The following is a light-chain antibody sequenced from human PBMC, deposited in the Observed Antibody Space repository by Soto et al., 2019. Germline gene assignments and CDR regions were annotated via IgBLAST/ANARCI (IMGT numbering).Light chain of an antibody. CDR2: GAS. CDR3: RQYVSSWT. V-gene: IGKV3-20*01. J-gene: IGKJ1*01. Sequence: EIVLTQSPGTLSLSPGERATLSCRASQSVSSTYVAWYQQKSGQAPRLLIYGASSRATGIPDRFSGSGSGTDFTLTISRLEPEDFAVYYCRQYVSSWTFGQGTKVDIK. CDR1: QSVSSTY.